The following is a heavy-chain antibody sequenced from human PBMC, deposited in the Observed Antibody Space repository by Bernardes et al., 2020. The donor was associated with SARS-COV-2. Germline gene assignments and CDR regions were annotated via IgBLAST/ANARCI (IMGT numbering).Heavy chain of an antibody. CDR3: AKEAYSGYLETYYFYYGMDV. CDR1: GFTFTNYA. D-gene: IGHD5-12*01. Sequence: GGSLRLSCAASGFTFTNYAMTWVRQAPGNGLEWVSSISATGGGTYYADSVQGRFTVSRDYSTNTLYLQMDSLRAEDTAIYYCAKEAYSGYLETYYFYYGMDVWGQGTTVTVSS. CDR2: ISATGGGT. J-gene: IGHJ6*02. V-gene: IGHV3-23*01.